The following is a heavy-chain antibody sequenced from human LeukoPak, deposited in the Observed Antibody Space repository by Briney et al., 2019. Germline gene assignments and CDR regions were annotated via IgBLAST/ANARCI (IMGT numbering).Heavy chain of an antibody. J-gene: IGHJ3*01. CDR1: GGSFSGYS. D-gene: IGHD2-2*01. CDR3: ARRLRTSRTFDF. V-gene: IGHV4-4*09. Sequence: SETLSLTCTVSGGSFSGYSWSWIRHYPGKGLEWIGYIHTSGSTDYNPSLKSRVTISVDTSENQFSLRLRSVTAADTALYYCARRLRTSRTFDFWGQGTMVTVSS. CDR2: IHTSGST.